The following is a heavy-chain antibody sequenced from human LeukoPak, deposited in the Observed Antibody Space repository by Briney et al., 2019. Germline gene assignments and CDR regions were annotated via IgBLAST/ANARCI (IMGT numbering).Heavy chain of an antibody. J-gene: IGHJ4*02. Sequence: SQTLSLTCAISGDSVSSNSAAWSWIRQSPSRGLEWLGRTYYRSKWYNDYAISVKSRITINADTSKNQFSLQLNSVTPDDTAVYYCARDGYAATWYVFDYWGQGTLVTVSS. V-gene: IGHV6-1*01. D-gene: IGHD3-16*01. CDR1: GDSVSSNSAA. CDR3: ARDGYAATWYVFDY. CDR2: TYYRSKWYN.